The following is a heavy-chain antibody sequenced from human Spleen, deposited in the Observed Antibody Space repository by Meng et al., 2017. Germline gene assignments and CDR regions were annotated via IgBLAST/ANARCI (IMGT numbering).Heavy chain of an antibody. J-gene: IGHJ6*02. D-gene: IGHD3-16*01. CDR3: ARVYDYVWGCYGQIGQDGMDV. Sequence: ASVKVSCKASGYTFTSYDINWVRQATGQGLEWMGWMNPNSGKTGYAQKFQGRVTMTRNTSISTAYMELSRLRSEDTAVYYCARVYDYVWGCYGQIGQDGMDVWGQGTTGTVSS. V-gene: IGHV1-8*01. CDR2: MNPNSGKT. CDR1: GYTFTSYD.